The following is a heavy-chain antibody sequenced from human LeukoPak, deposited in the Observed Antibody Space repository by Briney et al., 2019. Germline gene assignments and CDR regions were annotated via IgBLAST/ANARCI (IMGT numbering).Heavy chain of an antibody. V-gene: IGHV3-49*03. J-gene: IGHJ3*02. CDR1: GFTFGDYA. Sequence: GGSLRLSCTASGFTFGDYAMSWFRQAPGKGLKWVGFIRSKAYGGTTEYAASVKGRFTISRDDSKSIAYLQMNSLKTEDTAVYYCTRVRGVVPAAKGNHDAFDIWGQGTMVTVSS. CDR3: TRVRGVVPAAKGNHDAFDI. D-gene: IGHD2-2*01. CDR2: IRSKAYGGTT.